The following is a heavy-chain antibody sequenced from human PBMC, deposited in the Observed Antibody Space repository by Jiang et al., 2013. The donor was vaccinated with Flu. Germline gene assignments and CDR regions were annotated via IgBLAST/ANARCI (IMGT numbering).Heavy chain of an antibody. Sequence: GDSVSSNSAVWNWIRQSPSRGLEWLGRTYYRSKWYNDYAVSVKSRITINPDTSKNQFSLQLNSVTPEDTAVYYCARGGSAVARWGQGTLVTVSS. J-gene: IGHJ4*02. CDR3: ARGGSAVAR. V-gene: IGHV6-1*01. CDR2: TYYRSKWYN. CDR1: GDSVSSNSAV. D-gene: IGHD3-10*01.